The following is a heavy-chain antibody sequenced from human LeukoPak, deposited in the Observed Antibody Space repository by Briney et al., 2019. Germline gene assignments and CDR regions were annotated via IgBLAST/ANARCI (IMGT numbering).Heavy chain of an antibody. Sequence: ASVKVSCKATGYTFTAYYIEWVRHAPGQGLEWMGWINPTSGGTNYAQKFQGRVTMTRDTSISTASMELSRLTSDDTAVYYCTRGYQDGIDPWGEGTLVTVSS. J-gene: IGHJ5*02. CDR1: GYTFTAYY. D-gene: IGHD2-2*01. CDR3: TRGYQDGIDP. CDR2: INPTSGGT. V-gene: IGHV1-2*02.